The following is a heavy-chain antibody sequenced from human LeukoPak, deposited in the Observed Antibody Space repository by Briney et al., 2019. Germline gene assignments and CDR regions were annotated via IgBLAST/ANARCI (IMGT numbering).Heavy chain of an antibody. CDR2: ITSNGGSK. Sequence: PGGSLRLSCAASGFSFSTYTMNWVRQAPGKGLEYVSAITSNGGSKYYASSVKGRFTISRDNYKNTLYLQMGSLTTEDVALYYCAREFCDTNNCYKAALAYWGQGTLVSVSS. V-gene: IGHV3-64*01. J-gene: IGHJ4*02. CDR3: AREFCDTNNCYKAALAY. CDR1: GFSFSTYT. D-gene: IGHD2-2*02.